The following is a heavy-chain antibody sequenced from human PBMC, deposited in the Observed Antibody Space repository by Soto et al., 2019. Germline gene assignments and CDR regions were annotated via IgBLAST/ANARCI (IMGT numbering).Heavy chain of an antibody. J-gene: IGHJ4*02. V-gene: IGHV3-30*04. CDR2: ISHDGKDK. Sequence: QVQLVESGGGVVQPGRSLTLSCATSGFTFRSYAMHWVRQAPGKGLEWAAVISHDGKDKYHADSVKGRFTISRDNSKNTLYLQMISLRAEDTAVYYCARDTSITADYYFDYWGQGDLVTVSS. D-gene: IGHD6-6*01. CDR3: ARDTSITADYYFDY. CDR1: GFTFRSYA.